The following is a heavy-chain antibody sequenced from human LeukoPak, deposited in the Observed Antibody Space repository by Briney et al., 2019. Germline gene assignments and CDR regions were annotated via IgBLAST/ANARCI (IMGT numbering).Heavy chain of an antibody. CDR3: ARGGAGSSSFYYYYMDV. Sequence: PSETLSLTCAVYGGSFNGYYWSWIRQPPGKGLEWIGEINHSGSTNYNPSLKSRVTISVDTSKNQFSLKLSSVTAADTAVYYCARGGAGSSSFYYYYMDVWGKGTTVTVSS. V-gene: IGHV4-34*01. CDR1: GGSFNGYY. CDR2: INHSGST. D-gene: IGHD6-6*01. J-gene: IGHJ6*03.